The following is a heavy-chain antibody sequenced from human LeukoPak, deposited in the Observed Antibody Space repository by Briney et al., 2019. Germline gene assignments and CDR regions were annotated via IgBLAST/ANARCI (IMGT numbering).Heavy chain of an antibody. J-gene: IGHJ3*02. D-gene: IGHD4-11*01. CDR1: GGSISSYY. CDR3: ARGTTVKTFDI. V-gene: IGHV4-59*01. Sequence: SETLSLTXTVSGGSISSYYWSWIRQPPGKGLEWIGYIYYSGSTNYNPSLKSRVTISVDTSKNQFSLKLSSVTAADTAVYYCARGTTVKTFDIWGQGTMVTVSS. CDR2: IYYSGST.